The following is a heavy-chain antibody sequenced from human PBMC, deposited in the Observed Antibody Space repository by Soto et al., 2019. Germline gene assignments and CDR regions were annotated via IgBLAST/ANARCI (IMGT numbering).Heavy chain of an antibody. CDR3: SRRSIVGATTNYDY. Sequence: QLQLQESGPGLVKPSETLSLTCTVSGGSISSSSYYWGWIRKPPGKGLEWIGSNYYSGSTYYNPSLKSRVTRSVDTSIRQIALKLSSVTAADKAVYYCSRRSIVGATTNYDYRGQGTLVTVSS. D-gene: IGHD1-26*01. CDR2: NYYSGST. J-gene: IGHJ4*02. V-gene: IGHV4-39*01. CDR1: GGSISSSSYY.